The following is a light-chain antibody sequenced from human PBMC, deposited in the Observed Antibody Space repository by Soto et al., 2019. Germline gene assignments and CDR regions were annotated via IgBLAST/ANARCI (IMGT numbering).Light chain of an antibody. V-gene: IGLV2-14*01. J-gene: IGLJ2*01. CDR2: GVS. Sequence: QSALTQPPSASGSPGQSVTISCTGTSSDVGAYNSVSWYQQHPGKAPKLMIYGVSNRPSGVPHRFSGSKSGNTASLTISGLQPEDEADYYCSSYISTSTLVFGGGTKLTVL. CDR3: SSYISTSTLV. CDR1: SSDVGAYNS.